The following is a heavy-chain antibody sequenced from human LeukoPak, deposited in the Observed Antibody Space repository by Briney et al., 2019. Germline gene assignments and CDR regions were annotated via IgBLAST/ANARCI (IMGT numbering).Heavy chain of an antibody. V-gene: IGHV4-38-2*01. J-gene: IGHJ1*01. D-gene: IGHD1-26*01. CDR3: ARRSGSYRAGAEYFQH. Sequence: SETLSLTCAVSGYSISSGYYRGWIRQSPGKGLEWIGSIYHSGSTYYNPSLKSRVTISVDTSKNHFSLRLSSVTAADTAVYYCARRSGSYRAGAEYFQHWGRGTLVTVSS. CDR1: GYSISSGYY. CDR2: IYHSGST.